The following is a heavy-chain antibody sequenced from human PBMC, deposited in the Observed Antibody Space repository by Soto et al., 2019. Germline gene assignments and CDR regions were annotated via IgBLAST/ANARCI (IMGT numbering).Heavy chain of an antibody. Sequence: TLSLTCTVSGCSISSGCYYWGWIGQRPGKGLEWIGYSYYSGSTYYNPSLKSRVTISVDTSKNQFSLKLSSVTAADTAVYYCARDVKTLMTPVYYYYGMDVWGQGTPVTVSS. V-gene: IGHV4-31*03. CDR1: GCSISSGCYY. CDR2: SYYSGST. J-gene: IGHJ6*02. CDR3: ARDVKTLMTPVYYYYGMDV. D-gene: IGHD2-8*01.